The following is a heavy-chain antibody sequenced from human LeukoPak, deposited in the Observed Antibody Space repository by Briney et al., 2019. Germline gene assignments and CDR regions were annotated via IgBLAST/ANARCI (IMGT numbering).Heavy chain of an antibody. CDR3: VKGSGTGWYGY. D-gene: IGHD6-19*01. CDR2: ISSNGNRA. J-gene: IGHJ4*02. CDR1: GFTFSSYT. V-gene: IGHV3-64D*08. Sequence: GGSLRLSCAASGFTFSSYTMNWVRQAPGKGLEYVSAISSNGNRAYYADSVKGRFTISRDNSENTLYLQMSSLRGEDTAMFYCVKGSGTGWYGYWGQGTLVTVSS.